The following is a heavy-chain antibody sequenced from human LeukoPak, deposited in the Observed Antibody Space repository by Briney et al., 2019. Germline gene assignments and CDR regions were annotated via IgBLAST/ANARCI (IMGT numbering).Heavy chain of an antibody. CDR1: GFTFDDYA. J-gene: IGHJ6*02. V-gene: IGHV3-9*01. CDR3: AKGIACYYGMDV. CDR2: ISWNSGSI. Sequence: GGSLRLSCAASGFTFDDYAMHWVRQAPGKGLEWVSGISWNSGSIGYADSVKGRFTISRDNAKNSLYLQMNSLRAEDTALYYCAKGIACYYGMDVWGQGTTVTVSS.